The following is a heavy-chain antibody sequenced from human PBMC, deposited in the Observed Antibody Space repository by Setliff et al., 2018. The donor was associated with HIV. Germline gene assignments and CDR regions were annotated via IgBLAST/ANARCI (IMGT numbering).Heavy chain of an antibody. J-gene: IGHJ1*01. CDR2: IWYDGSNK. CDR1: GFAFSSYA. Sequence: GGSLRLSCAASGFAFSSYAVHWVRQAPGKGLEWVAVIWYDGSNKYYADSVKGRFTISRDNSKNTLYLQMNSLRAEDTAVYYCAKDAGSYSYVHEYFQHWGQGTLVTVSS. V-gene: IGHV3-33*06. CDR3: AKDAGSYSYVHEYFQH. D-gene: IGHD5-18*01.